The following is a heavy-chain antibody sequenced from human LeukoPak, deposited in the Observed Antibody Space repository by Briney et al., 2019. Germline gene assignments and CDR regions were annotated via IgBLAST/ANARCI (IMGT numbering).Heavy chain of an antibody. Sequence: SETLSLTCTVSGGSISSYYWSWIRQPPGKGLEWIGYIYYSGSTNYNPSLKSRVTISVDTSKNQFSLKLSSVTAADTAVYYCVRHITHGYNYYFDYWGQGTLVTVSS. D-gene: IGHD5-12*01. CDR2: IYYSGST. CDR1: GGSISSYY. J-gene: IGHJ4*02. V-gene: IGHV4-59*08. CDR3: VRHITHGYNYYFDY.